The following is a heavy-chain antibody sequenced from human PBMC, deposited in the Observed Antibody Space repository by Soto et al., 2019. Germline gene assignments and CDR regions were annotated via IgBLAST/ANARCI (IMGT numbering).Heavy chain of an antibody. CDR2: IYYSGST. J-gene: IGHJ4*02. Sequence: SETLSLTCTFSGCSISSYYWIWIRQPPGKGLEWIGYIYYSGSTNYNPSLKSRVTISVDTSKNQFSLKLSSVTAADTAVYYCARSDGSGSYSWGQGTLVTVSS. D-gene: IGHD3-10*01. CDR1: GCSISSYY. CDR3: ARSDGSGSYS. V-gene: IGHV4-59*08.